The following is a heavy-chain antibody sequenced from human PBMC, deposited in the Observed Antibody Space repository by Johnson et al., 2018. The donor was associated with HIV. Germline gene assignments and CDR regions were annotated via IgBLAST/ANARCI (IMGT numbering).Heavy chain of an antibody. V-gene: IGHV3-66*01. D-gene: IGHD6-13*01. CDR1: GFTVSSNY. CDR3: ALAAIAAAGDAFDI. Sequence: VQLVESGGGLVQPGGSLRLSCAASGFTVSSNYMSWVRQAPGQGLEWVSAISGRGGSTYYADSVKGRFTISRDNSKNTLYLQMNSLRAEDTAVYYCALAAIAAAGDAFDIWGQGTMVTVSS. CDR2: SGRGGST. J-gene: IGHJ3*02.